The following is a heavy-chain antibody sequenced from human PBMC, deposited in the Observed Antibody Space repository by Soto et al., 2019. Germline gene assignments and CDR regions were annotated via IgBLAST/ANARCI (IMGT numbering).Heavy chain of an antibody. CDR1: GFTFSSYS. CDR2: ISGGSSLI. Sequence: EVQLVESGGGLVQPGGSLRLSCAASGFTFSSYSMSWVRQTPGKGLEWVSHISGGSSLIYYADSVKVRFTLSRDNAENSLYLQMNSVRAEDTAVYYCATRSRGYSGYVKYWGQGTVVTVSS. D-gene: IGHD5-12*01. CDR3: ATRSRGYSGYVKY. J-gene: IGHJ4*02. V-gene: IGHV3-48*01.